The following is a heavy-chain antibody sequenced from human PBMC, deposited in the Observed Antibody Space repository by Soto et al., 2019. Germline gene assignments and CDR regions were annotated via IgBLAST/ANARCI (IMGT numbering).Heavy chain of an antibody. CDR2: IYYSGST. D-gene: IGHD3-3*01. CDR1: GGSLSSYY. V-gene: IGHV4-59*01. Sequence: PSETLSLTCTVSGGSLSSYYWRWIRQPPGKGLEWIGYIYYSGSTNYNPSLKIRVTISVDTSKNQFSLKLSSVTAADTAVYYCARGRRYDFWSGYPLPHNFDYWGQGTLVTVSS. CDR3: ARGRRYDFWSGYPLPHNFDY. J-gene: IGHJ4*02.